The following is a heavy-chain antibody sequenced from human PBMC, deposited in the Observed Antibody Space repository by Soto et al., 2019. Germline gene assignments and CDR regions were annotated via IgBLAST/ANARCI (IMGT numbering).Heavy chain of an antibody. V-gene: IGHV4-34*01. CDR2: INHSGST. CDR1: GGSFSGYY. CDR3: ARYDYGGIYFDY. J-gene: IGHJ4*02. D-gene: IGHD4-17*01. Sequence: QVQLQQWGAGLLKPSETLSLTCAVYGGSFSGYYWSWIRQPPGKGLEWIGEINHSGSTNYNPSLKSRXXIXVXTSKNQFSLKLSSVTAADTAVYDCARYDYGGIYFDYWGQGTLVTVSS.